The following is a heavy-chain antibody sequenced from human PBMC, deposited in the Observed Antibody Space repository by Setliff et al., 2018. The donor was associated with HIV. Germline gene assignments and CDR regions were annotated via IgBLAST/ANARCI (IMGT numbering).Heavy chain of an antibody. D-gene: IGHD2-15*01. Sequence: PGGSLRLSCAASGFTFSSYEMNWVRQAPGKGLEWVSYITRGSTIYYADSVKGRFTISRDNTKNSLYLQMNSLRAEDTAVYYCARMAPGWNAFDIWGQGTMVTVSS. CDR2: ITRGSTI. CDR3: ARMAPGWNAFDI. J-gene: IGHJ3*02. V-gene: IGHV3-48*03. CDR1: GFTFSSYE.